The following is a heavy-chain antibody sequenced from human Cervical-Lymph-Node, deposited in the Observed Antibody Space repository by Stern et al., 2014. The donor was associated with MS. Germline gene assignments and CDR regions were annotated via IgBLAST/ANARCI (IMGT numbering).Heavy chain of an antibody. CDR2: INPNSGGS. D-gene: IGHD4-17*01. V-gene: IGHV1-2*06. CDR3: ARSLMTTMTARFAFDI. J-gene: IGHJ3*02. Sequence: VQLVQSGAEVKKPGASVKVSCKASGYTFTGYYIHWVRQAPGQGLEWMGRINPNSGGSNYAQRFQGRVTMTRDTSISTAYMELSNLRSDDTAVYYCARSLMTTMTARFAFDIWGQGTMVTVSS. CDR1: GYTFTGYY.